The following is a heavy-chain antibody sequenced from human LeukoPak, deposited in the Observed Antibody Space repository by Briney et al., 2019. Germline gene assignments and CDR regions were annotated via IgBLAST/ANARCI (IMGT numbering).Heavy chain of an antibody. CDR1: GYTFTSYD. Sequence: SVKVSCKASGYTFTSYDINWVRQAPGQGLEWMGGIIPIFGTANYAQKFQGRVTITADESTSTAYMELSSLRSEDTAVYYCARDTEYSSGVFDYWGQGTLVTVSS. D-gene: IGHD6-19*01. V-gene: IGHV1-69*13. CDR3: ARDTEYSSGVFDY. J-gene: IGHJ4*02. CDR2: IIPIFGTA.